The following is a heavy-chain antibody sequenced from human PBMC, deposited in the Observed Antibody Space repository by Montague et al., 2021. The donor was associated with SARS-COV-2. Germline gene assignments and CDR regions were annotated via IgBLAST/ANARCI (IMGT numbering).Heavy chain of an antibody. CDR1: GFSLSTSGVG. CDR2: IYWDDDK. D-gene: IGHD6-6*01. V-gene: IGHV2-5*02. J-gene: IGHJ4*02. Sequence: PALVKPTQTLTLTCTFSGFSLSTSGVGVGWIRQPPGKALEWLALIYWDDDKRYSPSLKSRLTITKVTSKNQVVLTMTNMDPVDTATYYCAHRLPAVAAFDTGGQGPPVT. CDR3: AHRLPAVAAFDT.